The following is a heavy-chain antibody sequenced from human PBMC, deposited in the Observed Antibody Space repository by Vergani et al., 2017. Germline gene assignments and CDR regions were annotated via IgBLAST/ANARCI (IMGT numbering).Heavy chain of an antibody. D-gene: IGHD4-11*01. V-gene: IGHV2-70*04. CDR1: GFSLTTSAMR. J-gene: IGHJ4*02. CDR3: ARDYRGVFFDY. CDR2: IEWDDDK. Sequence: QVTLKESGPALVRPTQTLTLTCTFSGFSLTTSAMRVSWIRQPPGKALEWLARIEWDDDKFYNTSLKNRLSISKDTSRNQVVLTMTDMDPVDTGTYYCARDYRGVFFDYWGQGTLVTVTS.